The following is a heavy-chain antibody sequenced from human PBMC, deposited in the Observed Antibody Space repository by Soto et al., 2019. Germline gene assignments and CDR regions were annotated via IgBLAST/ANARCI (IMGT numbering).Heavy chain of an antibody. CDR2: VSSTGST. D-gene: IGHD6-25*01. Sequence: WIIKKPGKGLEWIVSVSSTGSTVYNPPLTSRVTVSLDTSKNQFSLTLNSVTAADTAVYHFARGGGNPYHNPEFDFWG. CDR3: ARGGGNPYHNPEFDF. J-gene: IGHJ4*01. V-gene: IGHV4-59*01.